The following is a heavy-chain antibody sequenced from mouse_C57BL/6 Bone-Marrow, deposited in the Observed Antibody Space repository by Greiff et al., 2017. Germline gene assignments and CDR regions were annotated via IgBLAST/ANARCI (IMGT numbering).Heavy chain of an antibody. J-gene: IGHJ4*01. CDR2: IDPENGDT. CDR1: GFNIKDDY. Sequence: EVQLQQSGAELVRPGASVKLSCTASGFNIKDDYMHWVKQRPEQGLEWIGWIDPENGDTEYASKFQGKATITADTSSNTAYLQLSSLTSEDTAVYYCTSTTVAPHYYAMDYWGQGTSVTVSS. CDR3: TSTTVAPHYYAMDY. V-gene: IGHV14-4*01. D-gene: IGHD1-1*01.